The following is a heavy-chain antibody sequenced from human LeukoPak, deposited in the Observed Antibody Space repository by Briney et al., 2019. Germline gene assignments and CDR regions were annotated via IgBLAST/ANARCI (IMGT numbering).Heavy chain of an antibody. CDR1: GFTFDDYG. CDR2: INWNGGST. Sequence: PVGSLRLSCAASGFTFDDYGMSWVRQAPGKGLEWVSGINWNGGSTGYADSVKGRFTISRDNAKNSLYLQMNSLRAEDTALYYCARDRYYYDSSGYYYVDYWGQGTLVTVSS. J-gene: IGHJ4*02. D-gene: IGHD3-22*01. V-gene: IGHV3-20*04. CDR3: ARDRYYYDSSGYYYVDY.